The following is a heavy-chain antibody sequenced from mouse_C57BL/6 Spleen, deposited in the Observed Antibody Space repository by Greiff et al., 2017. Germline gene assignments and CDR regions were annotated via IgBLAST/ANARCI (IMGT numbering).Heavy chain of an antibody. J-gene: IGHJ2*01. CDR3: ARYSSGYMDY. Sequence: QVQLQQPGAELVTPGASVKLSCKASGYTFTSYWMHWVKQRPGQGLEWIGEIDPSDSYTNYNQKFKGKSTLTVDKSSSTAYMQLSSLTSEDSAVYYCARYSSGYMDYWGQGTTLTVSS. CDR1: GYTFTSYW. V-gene: IGHV1-69*01. D-gene: IGHD3-2*02. CDR2: IDPSDSYT.